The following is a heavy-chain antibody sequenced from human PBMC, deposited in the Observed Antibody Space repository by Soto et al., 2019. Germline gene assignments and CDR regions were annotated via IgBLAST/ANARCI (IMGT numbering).Heavy chain of an antibody. CDR1: GYTFIKYY. Sequence: ASGKVSCKASGYTFIKYYLYWIWQAPGQGLEWMGVINPSSGRITYAREFPSRVTMTSDTSTSTVYMEVSSLRAEDTAVYYCDRGTRILAFFLGEKSYYHMDVCGKANSLPVSS. CDR3: DRGTRILAFFLGEKSYYHMDV. CDR2: INPSSGRI. J-gene: IGHJ6*03. D-gene: IGHD5-12*01. V-gene: IGHV1-46*01.